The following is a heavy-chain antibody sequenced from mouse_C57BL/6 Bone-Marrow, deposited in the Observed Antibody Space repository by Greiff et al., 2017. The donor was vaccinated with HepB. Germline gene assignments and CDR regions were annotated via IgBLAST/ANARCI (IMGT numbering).Heavy chain of an antibody. J-gene: IGHJ4*01. CDR1: GYTFTSYW. Sequence: VQLQQSGAELVKPGASVKLSCKASGYTFTSYWMHWVKQRPGQGLEWIGMIHPNSGSTNYNEKFKSKATLTVDKSSSTAYMQRSSLTSDDSSVYYCAISTVVAGPYAMDYWGQGTSVTVSS. D-gene: IGHD1-1*01. V-gene: IGHV1-64*01. CDR3: AISTVVAGPYAMDY. CDR2: IHPNSGST.